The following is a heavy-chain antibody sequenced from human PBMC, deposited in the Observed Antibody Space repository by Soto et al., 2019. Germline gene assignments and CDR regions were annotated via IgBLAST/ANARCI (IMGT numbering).Heavy chain of an antibody. J-gene: IGHJ3*02. CDR1: GGSISSYY. CDR2: IYYSGST. V-gene: IGHV4-59*01. Sequence: SETLSLTCTVSGGSISSYYWSWIRQPPGKGLEWIGYIYYSGSTNYNPSLKSRVTISVDTSKNQFSLKLSSVTAADTAVYYCACDWDYGDPVGAFDIWGQRTMVTVSS. D-gene: IGHD4-17*01. CDR3: ACDWDYGDPVGAFDI.